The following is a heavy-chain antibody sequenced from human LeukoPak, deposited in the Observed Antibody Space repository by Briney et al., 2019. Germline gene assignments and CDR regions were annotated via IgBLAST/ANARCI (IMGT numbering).Heavy chain of an antibody. V-gene: IGHV3-20*04. CDR3: ARAPNDFWSGALDY. D-gene: IGHD3-3*01. CDR1: GFTFDDYG. J-gene: IGHJ4*02. CDR2: INWNDGST. Sequence: GGSLRLSCAASGFTFDDYGMSWVRQAPGKGLEWVSGINWNDGSTGYADSVKGRFTISRDNAKNSLYLQMNSLRAEDTALYYCARAPNDFWSGALDYWGQGTLVTVSS.